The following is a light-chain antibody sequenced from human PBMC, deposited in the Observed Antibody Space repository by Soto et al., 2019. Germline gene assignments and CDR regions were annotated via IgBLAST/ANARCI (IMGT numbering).Light chain of an antibody. CDR1: SSDVGGYNY. CDR2: EVS. V-gene: IGLV2-14*01. J-gene: IGLJ1*01. CDR3: SSYTSSSTHYV. Sequence: SVLTQRASVSGSPGQSITISCTGTSSDVGGYNYVSWYQQHPGKAPKLMIYEVSNRPSGVSNRFSGSKSGNTASLTISGLQAEDEADYYCSSYTSSSTHYVFGTGTKVTVL.